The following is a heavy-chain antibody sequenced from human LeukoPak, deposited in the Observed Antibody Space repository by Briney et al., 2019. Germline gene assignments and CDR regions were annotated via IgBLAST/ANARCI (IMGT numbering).Heavy chain of an antibody. J-gene: IGHJ4*02. CDR2: IRSKAYGGTT. CDR1: GFTVSSNY. Sequence: GGSLRLSCAASGFTVSSNYMSWVRQAPGKGLEWVGFIRSKAYGGTTEYAASVKGRFTISRDNTKNSLYLQMNSLRAEDTAVYYCLGGTGWIFDYWGQGTLVTVSS. D-gene: IGHD6-25*01. V-gene: IGHV3-71*03. CDR3: LGGTGWIFDY.